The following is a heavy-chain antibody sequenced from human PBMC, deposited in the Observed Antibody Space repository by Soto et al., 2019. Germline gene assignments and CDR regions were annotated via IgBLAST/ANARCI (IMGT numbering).Heavy chain of an antibody. J-gene: IGHJ4*02. CDR2: INPNSGGT. D-gene: IGHD3-3*01. Sequence: ASVKVSCKASGYTFTGYYMHWVRQAPGQGLEWMGWINPNSGGTNYAQKFQGRVTMTRDTSISTAYMELSRLRSDDTAVYYCARDHSVMGDFWSGYYTYYFDYWGQGTLVTVSS. CDR3: ARDHSVMGDFWSGYYTYYFDY. V-gene: IGHV1-2*02. CDR1: GYTFTGYY.